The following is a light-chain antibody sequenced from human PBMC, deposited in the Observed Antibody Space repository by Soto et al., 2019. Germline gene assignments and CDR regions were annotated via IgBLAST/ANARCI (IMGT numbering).Light chain of an antibody. CDR1: SSDVGGYNY. V-gene: IGLV2-14*03. CDR3: SSYTSSGTLYV. CDR2: NVS. J-gene: IGLJ1*01. Sequence: QSVLTQPASVSGSPGQSITISCAGTSSDVGGYNYVSWYQQHPGKAPKLIIYNVSDRPSGVSNRFSGSKSGNTASLTISGLQAVDEADYSCSSYTSSGTLYVFGTGTKVTVL.